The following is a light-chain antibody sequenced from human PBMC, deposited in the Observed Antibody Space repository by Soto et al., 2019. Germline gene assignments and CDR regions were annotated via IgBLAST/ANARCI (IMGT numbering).Light chain of an antibody. CDR2: GAS. CDR1: QSVSSN. CDR3: QQYGSSPT. J-gene: IGKJ1*01. Sequence: EIVMTQSPATLSVSPGERATLSCRASQSVSSNLAWYQQKPGQAPRLLIYGASTRATGIPARFSGSGSGTDFTLTISRLEPEDFAVYYCQQYGSSPTFGQGIKVDIK. V-gene: IGKV3-15*01.